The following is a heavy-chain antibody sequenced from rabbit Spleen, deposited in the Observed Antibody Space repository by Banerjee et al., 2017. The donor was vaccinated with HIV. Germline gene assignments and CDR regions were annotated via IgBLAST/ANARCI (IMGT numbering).Heavy chain of an antibody. V-gene: IGHV1S45*01. CDR2: IYTGDGSA. CDR3: GRGGDWGSRFDL. CDR1: GFSFNDNYD. J-gene: IGHJ3*01. D-gene: IGHD2-1*01. Sequence: QEQLVESGGGLVQPEGSLTLTCTASGFSFNDNYDMCWVRQAPGKGLEWIGYIYTGDGSAGYASWVNGRFTISKTSSTTMTLQMTSLTAADTATYFCGRGGDWGSRFDLWGQGTLVTVS.